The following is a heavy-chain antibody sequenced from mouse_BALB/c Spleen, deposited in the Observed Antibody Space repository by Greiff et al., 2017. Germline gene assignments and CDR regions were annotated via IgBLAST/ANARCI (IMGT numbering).Heavy chain of an antibody. D-gene: IGHD1-1*01. CDR1: GFNIKDTY. CDR3: ARMDYYGSSYDWYFDV. Sequence: VQLQQSGAELVKPGASVKLSCTASGFNIKDTYMHWVKQRPEQGLEWIGRIDPANGNTKYDPKFQGKATITADTSSNTAYLQLSSLTSDDTAVYYCARMDYYGSSYDWYFDVWGAGTTVTVSS. V-gene: IGHV14-3*02. J-gene: IGHJ1*01. CDR2: IDPANGNT.